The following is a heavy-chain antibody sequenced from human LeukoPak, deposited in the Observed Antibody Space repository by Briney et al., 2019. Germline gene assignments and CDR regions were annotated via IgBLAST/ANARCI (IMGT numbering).Heavy chain of an antibody. V-gene: IGHV4-61*02. Sequence: SETLSLTCTVSGGSISRSNYYWSWIRQPAGKGLEWIGRIYTSGSTKYSPSLKSRVTISVDTSKNQFSLRLSSVTAADTAVYYCARVTGYIVEDYFDYWGQGTLVTVSS. J-gene: IGHJ4*02. D-gene: IGHD3-22*01. CDR1: GGSISRSNYY. CDR2: IYTSGST. CDR3: ARVTGYIVEDYFDY.